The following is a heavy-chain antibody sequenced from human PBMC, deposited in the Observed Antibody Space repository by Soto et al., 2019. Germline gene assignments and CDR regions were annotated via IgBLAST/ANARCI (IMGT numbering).Heavy chain of an antibody. CDR1: GASISSGAYD. V-gene: IGHV4-31*03. Sequence: QVQLQESGPGLVKPSQTLSLTCTVSGASISSGAYDWSWIRQHPGKGLEWIGHIDDSGNTYYNPSLQNRVIISADTSNNHFSLRLTFVSAANTAVYYCAGQPYGESWFDPWGQRTLVTVSS. CDR2: IDDSGNT. J-gene: IGHJ5*02. CDR3: AGQPYGESWFDP. D-gene: IGHD4-17*01.